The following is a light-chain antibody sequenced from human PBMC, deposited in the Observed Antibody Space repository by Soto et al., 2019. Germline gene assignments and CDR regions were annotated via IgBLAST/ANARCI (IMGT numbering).Light chain of an antibody. CDR1: QSVSSN. CDR3: QQYNSYSQT. CDR2: GAS. J-gene: IGKJ1*01. V-gene: IGKV3-15*01. Sequence: EIVMTQSPTTLSLSPGERATLSCRASQSVSSNLAWYQQKPGQAPRLLIYGASTRATGIPAGFSGSGSGTEFTLTISSLQPDDFATYYCQQYNSYSQTFGQGTKVDIK.